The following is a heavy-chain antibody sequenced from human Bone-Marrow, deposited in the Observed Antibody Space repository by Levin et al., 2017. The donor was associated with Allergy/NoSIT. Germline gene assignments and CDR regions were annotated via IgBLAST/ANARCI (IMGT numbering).Heavy chain of an antibody. V-gene: IGHV1-2*02. CDR1: GYTFTGYY. CDR3: ARGGCSSTSCYRDY. D-gene: IGHD2-2*01. J-gene: IGHJ4*02. CDR2: INPNNGGP. Sequence: AASVKVSCKASGYTFTGYYMHWVRQAPGQGLEWMGWINPNNGGPNYAQKFQGRVTMTRDTSISTAYMELSRLRSDDTAVYYCARGGCSSTSCYRDYWGQGTLVTVSS.